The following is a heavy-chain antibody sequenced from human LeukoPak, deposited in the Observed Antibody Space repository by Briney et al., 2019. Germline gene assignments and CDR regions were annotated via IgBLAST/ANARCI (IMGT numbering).Heavy chain of an antibody. D-gene: IGHD3-22*01. CDR2: ISSSSSYI. V-gene: IGHV3-21*01. J-gene: IGHJ4*02. Sequence: KTGGSLRLSCAASGFTFSSYSMNWVRRAPGKGLEWVSSISSSSSYIYYADSVKGRSTISRDNAKNSLYLQMNSLRAEDTAVYYCARDTYYYDSSGYPVDYWGQGTLVTVSS. CDR3: ARDTYYYDSSGYPVDY. CDR1: GFTFSSYS.